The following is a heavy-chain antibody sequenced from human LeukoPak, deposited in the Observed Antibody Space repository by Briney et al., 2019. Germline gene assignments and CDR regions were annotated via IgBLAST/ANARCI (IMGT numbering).Heavy chain of an antibody. Sequence: ASVKVSCKASGFTFSAYDINWVRQAPGQGLEWMGWMNPTSGNTGFAQKFQGRVTMTRDTSINTAYMELSNLRSEDTAVYYCARESQTPAYYYTSGYYYHGYWGQGTRVTVSS. V-gene: IGHV1-8*01. CDR3: ARESQTPAYYYTSGYYYHGY. D-gene: IGHD3-22*01. J-gene: IGHJ4*02. CDR1: GFTFSAYD. CDR2: MNPTSGNT.